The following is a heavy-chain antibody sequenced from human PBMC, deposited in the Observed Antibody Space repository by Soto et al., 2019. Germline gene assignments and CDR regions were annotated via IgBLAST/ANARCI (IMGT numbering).Heavy chain of an antibody. CDR2: IYYSGST. V-gene: IGHV4-31*03. CDR1: GGCISSGGYY. Sequence: SETLSLTCTVSGGCISSGGYYWSWFRQHPGKGLEWIGYIYYSGSTYYNPSLKSRVTISVDTSKNQFSLKLSSVTAADTAVYYCARGGPRFLPWGQGTLVTVSS. CDR3: ARGGPRFLP. J-gene: IGHJ4*02.